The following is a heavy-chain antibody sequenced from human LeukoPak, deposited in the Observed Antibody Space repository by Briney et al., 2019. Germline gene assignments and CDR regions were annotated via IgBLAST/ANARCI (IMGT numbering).Heavy chain of an antibody. V-gene: IGHV4-4*07. J-gene: IGHJ4*02. CDR3: AREWGSYRSFDY. D-gene: IGHD3-16*02. CDR2: IYASGST. CDR1: GGSISSDF. Sequence: SETLSLTCTVSGGSISSDFWSWIRQPAGKGLEWIGRIYASGSTNYNTSLKSRVTMSVDTSKNQFSLKLSSVTAADTAVYYCAREWGSYRSFDYWGQGTPVTVSS.